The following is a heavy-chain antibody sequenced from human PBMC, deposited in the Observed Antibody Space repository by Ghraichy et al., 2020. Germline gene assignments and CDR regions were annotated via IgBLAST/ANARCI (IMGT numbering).Heavy chain of an antibody. J-gene: IGHJ6*02. CDR1: GGTFSSYA. V-gene: IGHV1-69*10. Sequence: SVKVSCKASGGTFSSYAITWVRQAPGQGLEWVGGIIPIFTIAKFAQKFQGRVTITADKSTSTAYMELSSLRSEDTAVYYCACRIGTKPDADGMDVWGQGTLVTGSS. CDR2: IIPIFTIA. CDR3: ACRIGTKPDADGMDV. D-gene: IGHD1/OR15-1a*01.